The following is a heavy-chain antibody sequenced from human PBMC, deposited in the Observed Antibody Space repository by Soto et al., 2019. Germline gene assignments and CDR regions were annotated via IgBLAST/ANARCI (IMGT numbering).Heavy chain of an antibody. V-gene: IGHV1-69*12. CDR2: IIPIFGTA. D-gene: IGHD3-22*01. CDR3: ARDGYYYDSSGYYYYFDY. J-gene: IGHJ4*02. Sequence: QVQLVQSGAEVKKPGSSVKVSCKASGGTFSSYAISWVRQAPGQGLEWMGGIIPIFGTANYAQKFQCRVTITADESTSTAYMELSSLRSEDTAVYYCARDGYYYDSSGYYYYFDYWGQGTLVTVSS. CDR1: GGTFSSYA.